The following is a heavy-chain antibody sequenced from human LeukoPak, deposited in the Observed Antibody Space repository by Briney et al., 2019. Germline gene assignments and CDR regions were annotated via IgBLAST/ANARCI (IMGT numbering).Heavy chain of an antibody. Sequence: SETLSLTCAVSGGSISSGGYSWSWIRQPPGKGLEWIGYIYHSGSTYYNPSLKSRVTISVDRSKNQFSLKLSSVTAADTAVYYCARLESGSDNWFDPWGQGTLVTVSS. CDR1: GGSISSGGYS. J-gene: IGHJ5*02. CDR2: IYHSGST. CDR3: ARLESGSDNWFDP. V-gene: IGHV4-30-2*01. D-gene: IGHD3-3*01.